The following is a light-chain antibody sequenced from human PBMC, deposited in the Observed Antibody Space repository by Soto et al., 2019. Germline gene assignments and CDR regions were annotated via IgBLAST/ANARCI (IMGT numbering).Light chain of an antibody. CDR1: QTVRNN. CDR2: GTS. J-gene: IGKJ5*01. V-gene: IGKV3-15*01. CDR3: QQYSNWPPIT. Sequence: EFVLTPSPGTLSLSPVERATLSGRASQTVRNNYLAWYQQKPGQAPRLLIYGTSTRATGIPARFSGSGSGTEFTLTISSLQSEDFAVYYCQQYSNWPPITFGQGTRLEIK.